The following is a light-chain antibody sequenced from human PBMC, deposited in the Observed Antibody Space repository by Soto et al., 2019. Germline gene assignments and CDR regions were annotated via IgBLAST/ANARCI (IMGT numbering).Light chain of an antibody. CDR1: QSVTTY. J-gene: IGKJ4*02. CDR2: DTS. V-gene: IGKV3-11*01. CDR3: HQCASWPLP. Sequence: EIVLTQSPATLSLSPGERATLSCRASQSVTTYLAWYQQKPGQAPRLLIYDTSNRATIIPARFSGSVSGTDFALTISSLEPEDFAVYYCHQCASWPLPFGGGTNVEIK.